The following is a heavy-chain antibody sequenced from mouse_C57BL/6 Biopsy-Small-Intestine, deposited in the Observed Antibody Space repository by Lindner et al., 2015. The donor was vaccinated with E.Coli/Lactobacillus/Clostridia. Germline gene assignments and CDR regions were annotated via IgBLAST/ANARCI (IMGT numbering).Heavy chain of an antibody. CDR3: ARKGFVAAGYNWFDP. V-gene: IGHV1-84*02. CDR1: GYTFTTYA. CDR2: IDPGNGNT. Sequence: SVKVSCKASGYTFTTYAIYWVRQAPGQSLEWMGWIDPGNGNTKYSQMLQGRITITRDTSASTAYMELSSLRSEDTAVYYCARKGFVAAGYNWFDPWGQGTLVTVSS. D-gene: IGHD4-1*02. J-gene: IGHJ4*01.